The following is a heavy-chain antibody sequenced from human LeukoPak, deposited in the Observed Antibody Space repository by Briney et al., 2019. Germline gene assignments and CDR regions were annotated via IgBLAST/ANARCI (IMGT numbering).Heavy chain of an antibody. V-gene: IGHV5-10-1*01. CDR1: GYSFTSYC. CDR3: ARHAECSSTCCYVAIDY. Sequence: GESLKISCKGSGYSFTSYCISWVRQMPGKGLEWMGRIDPSDSYTNYSPSFQGHVTISADKSISTAYLQWSSLKASDTAMYYCARHAECSSTCCYVAIDYWGQGTLVTVSS. D-gene: IGHD2-2*01. CDR2: IDPSDSYT. J-gene: IGHJ4*02.